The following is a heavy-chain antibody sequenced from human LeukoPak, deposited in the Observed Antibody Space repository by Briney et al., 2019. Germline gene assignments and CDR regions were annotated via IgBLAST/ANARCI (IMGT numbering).Heavy chain of an antibody. D-gene: IGHD2-2*01. J-gene: IGHJ5*02. V-gene: IGHV4-59*08. CDR1: GGSLGTYY. CDR3: ARLGYQLLS. CDR2: VYHTGST. Sequence: SETLSLTCNVSGGSLGTYYWAWIRQPPGKGLEWIGHVYHTGSTNYNPSLKSRVTISVDTSKNQFSLKLSSVTAADTAVYYCARLGYQLLSWGQGTLVTVSS.